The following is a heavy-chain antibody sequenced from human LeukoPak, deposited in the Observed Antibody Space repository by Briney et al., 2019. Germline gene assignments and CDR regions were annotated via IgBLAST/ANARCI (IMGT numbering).Heavy chain of an antibody. CDR3: ARDSTYYYDSGSSGPHYFDN. J-gene: IGHJ4*02. Sequence: PGKSLRLSCAASGLTISNYAMHWVRQAPGKGLEWVSLISSGGTYEYYADSVKGRFTISRDNSKNTLYLQLNSLRAEDTAVYYCARDSTYYYDSGSSGPHYFDNWGQGTLVTVSS. CDR1: GLTISNYA. CDR2: ISSGGTYE. D-gene: IGHD3-10*01. V-gene: IGHV3-30*01.